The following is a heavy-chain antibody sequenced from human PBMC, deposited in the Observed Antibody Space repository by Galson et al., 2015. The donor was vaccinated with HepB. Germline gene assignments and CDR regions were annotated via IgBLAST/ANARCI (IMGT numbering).Heavy chain of an antibody. V-gene: IGHV2-70*04. CDR2: IDWDDDK. J-gene: IGHJ3*02. D-gene: IGHD1-1*01. CDR3: ARDPTGTAAFDI. Sequence: PALVKPTQTLTLTCTFSGFSLSTSGMRVSWIRQPPGKALEWLARIDWDDDKFYSTSLKTRLTISKDTSKNQVVLTMTNMDPVDTATYYCARDPTGTAAFDIWGQGTMVTVSS. CDR1: GFSLSTSGMR.